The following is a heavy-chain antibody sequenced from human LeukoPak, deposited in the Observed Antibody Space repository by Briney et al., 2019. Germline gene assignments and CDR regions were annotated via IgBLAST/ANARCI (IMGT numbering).Heavy chain of an antibody. CDR2: ISSSSSSYI. CDR3: ARDASSGGSSSWYGFDY. Sequence: PGGSLRLSCAASGFTFSSYSMNWVRQAPGKGLEWVSSISSSSSSYIYYADSVKGRFTISRDNAKNSLYLQMNSLRAEDTAVYYCARDASSGGSSSWYGFDYWGQGTLVTVSS. J-gene: IGHJ4*02. V-gene: IGHV3-21*01. D-gene: IGHD6-13*01. CDR1: GFTFSSYS.